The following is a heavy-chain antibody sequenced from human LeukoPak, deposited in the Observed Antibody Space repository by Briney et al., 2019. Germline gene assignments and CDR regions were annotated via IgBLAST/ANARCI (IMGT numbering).Heavy chain of an antibody. V-gene: IGHV3-9*01. Sequence: GRSLRLSCAASGFTFDDYAMHWVRQAPGKGLEWVSGISWNSGSIGYADSVKGRFTISRDNAKNSLYLQMNSLRAEDTALYYCAKEYSSGWRFYYFDYWGQGTLVTVSS. CDR3: AKEYSSGWRFYYFDY. D-gene: IGHD6-19*01. J-gene: IGHJ4*02. CDR2: ISWNSGSI. CDR1: GFTFDDYA.